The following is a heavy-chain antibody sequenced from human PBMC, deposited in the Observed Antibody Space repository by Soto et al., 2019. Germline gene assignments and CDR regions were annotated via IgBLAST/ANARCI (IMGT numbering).Heavy chain of an antibody. CDR1: GGSFRGYY. CDR2: INHSGST. D-gene: IGHD2-2*01. Sequence: SESLSLPCVVYGGSFRGYYWCWIRRPPGKGLEWIGEINHSGSTKYNPSLKSRVTVSVDTSKNQFSLKLSSVTAADAAVYHSPRGMLALYQLLFCTPSGGMAVLGNGTTVTVSS. CDR3: PRGMLALYQLLFCTPSGGMAV. V-gene: IGHV4-34*01. J-gene: IGHJ6*04.